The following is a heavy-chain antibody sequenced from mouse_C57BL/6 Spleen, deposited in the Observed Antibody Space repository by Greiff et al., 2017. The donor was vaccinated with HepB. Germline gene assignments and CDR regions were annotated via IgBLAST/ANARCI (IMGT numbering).Heavy chain of an antibody. D-gene: IGHD1-1*01. J-gene: IGHJ1*03. CDR1: GYSITSGYY. V-gene: IGHV3-6*01. Sequence: DVKLQESGPGLVKPSQSLSLTCSVTGYSITSGYYWNWIRQFPGNKLEWMGYISYDGSNNYNPSLKNRISITRDTSKNQFFLKLNSVTTEDTATYYCARDYYGSSSGYFDVWGTGTTVTVSS. CDR3: ARDYYGSSSGYFDV. CDR2: ISYDGSN.